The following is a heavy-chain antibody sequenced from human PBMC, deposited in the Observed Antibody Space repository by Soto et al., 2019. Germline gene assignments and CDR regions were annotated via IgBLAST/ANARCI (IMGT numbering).Heavy chain of an antibody. CDR3: AKSSRTYYDFWSALDYFDY. V-gene: IGHV3-23*01. D-gene: IGHD3-3*01. CDR1: GVTFSSYA. J-gene: IGHJ4*02. CDR2: ISGSGGST. Sequence: QPGGSLRLSCAASGVTFSSYAMSWVRQAPGKGLEWVSAISGSGGSTYYADSVKGRFTISRDNSKNTLYLQMNSLRAEDTAVYYCAKSSRTYYDFWSALDYFDYWGQGTLVTVSS.